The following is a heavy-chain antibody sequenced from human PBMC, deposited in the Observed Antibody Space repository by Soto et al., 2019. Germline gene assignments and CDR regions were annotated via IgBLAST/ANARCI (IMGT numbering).Heavy chain of an antibody. CDR2: ISSSSSTI. V-gene: IGHV3-48*02. Sequence: SGGSLRLSCAASGFTFSSYSMNWVRQAPGKGLEWVSYISSSSSTIYYADSVKGRFTISRDNAKNSLYLQMNSLRDEDTAVYYCARDGGGMGATVTDFDYWGQGTLVTVSS. D-gene: IGHD1-26*01. CDR3: ARDGGGMGATVTDFDY. J-gene: IGHJ4*02. CDR1: GFTFSSYS.